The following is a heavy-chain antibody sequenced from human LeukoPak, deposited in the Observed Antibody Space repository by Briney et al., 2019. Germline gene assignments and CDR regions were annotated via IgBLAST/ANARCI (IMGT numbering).Heavy chain of an antibody. CDR1: GGSFSGYY. J-gene: IGHJ2*01. Sequence: SETLSLTCAVYGGSFSGYYWSWIRQPPGKGLEWIGEINHSGSTNYNPSLKSRVTISVDTSKNQFSLKLSSVTAADTAVYYCARGGYGDYLYLDLWGRGTLVTVSS. CDR3: ARGGYGDYLYLDL. D-gene: IGHD4-17*01. V-gene: IGHV4-34*01. CDR2: INHSGST.